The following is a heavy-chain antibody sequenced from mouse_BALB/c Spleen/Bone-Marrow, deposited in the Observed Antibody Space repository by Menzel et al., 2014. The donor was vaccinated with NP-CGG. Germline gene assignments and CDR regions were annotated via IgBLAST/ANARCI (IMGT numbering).Heavy chain of an antibody. D-gene: IGHD1-1*01. CDR3: ARGEIYYYGSTHYFDY. CDR2: ITRGGNT. CDR1: GFTFSSYA. Sequence: EVQVVESGGGLVKPGGSLKLSCAASGFTFSSYAMSWVRQTPEKRLEWVASITRGGNTYYPDSVKGRFTIPRDNARDILYLQMSSLRSEDTAMYYCARGEIYYYGSTHYFDYWGQGTTLTVSS. J-gene: IGHJ2*01. V-gene: IGHV5-6-5*01.